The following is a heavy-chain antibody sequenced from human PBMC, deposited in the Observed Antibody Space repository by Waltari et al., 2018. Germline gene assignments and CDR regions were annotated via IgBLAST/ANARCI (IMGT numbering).Heavy chain of an antibody. D-gene: IGHD3-16*01. J-gene: IGHJ6*02. CDR3: ARDYIWGSAFYYGMDV. CDR2: IYSGGST. Sequence: EVQLVESGGGLIQPGGSLRLSCAASGFTVSSNYMSWVRQAPGKGLEWVSVIYSGGSTYYADSGKGRFTISRDNSKNTLYLQMNSLRAEDTAVYYCARDYIWGSAFYYGMDVWGQGTTVTVSS. V-gene: IGHV3-53*01. CDR1: GFTVSSNY.